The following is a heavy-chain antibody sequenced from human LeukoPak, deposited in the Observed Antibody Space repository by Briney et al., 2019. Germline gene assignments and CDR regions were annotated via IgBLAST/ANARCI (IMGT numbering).Heavy chain of an antibody. CDR1: GGTFSSYA. V-gene: IGHV1-69*01. J-gene: IGHJ5*02. CDR2: IIPIFGTA. CDR3: ARDRGPTRYDDSYLNWFDP. D-gene: IGHD4-17*01. Sequence: GSSVTVSCKASGGTFSSYAISWVRQAPGQGREWMGGIIPIFGTANYAQKFQGRVTITADESTSTAYMELSSLRSEDTAVYYCARDRGPTRYDDSYLNWFDPWGQGTLVTVSS.